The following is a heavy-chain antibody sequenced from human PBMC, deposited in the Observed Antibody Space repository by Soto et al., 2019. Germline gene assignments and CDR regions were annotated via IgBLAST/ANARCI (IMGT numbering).Heavy chain of an antibody. Sequence: SQTLSLTCAISGDSVSSNSAAWNWIRQSPSRGLEWLGRTYYRSKWYNDYAVSVKSRITINPGTSKNQFSLQLNSVTPEDTAVYYCAREAVAGTRGGRYYFDYWGQGTLVTVSS. CDR1: GDSVSSNSAA. CDR2: TYYRSKWYN. J-gene: IGHJ4*02. D-gene: IGHD6-19*01. V-gene: IGHV6-1*01. CDR3: AREAVAGTRGGRYYFDY.